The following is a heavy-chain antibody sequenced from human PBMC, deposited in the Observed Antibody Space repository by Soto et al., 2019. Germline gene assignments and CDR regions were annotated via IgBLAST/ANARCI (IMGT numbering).Heavy chain of an antibody. V-gene: IGHV3-23*01. J-gene: IGHJ4*02. D-gene: IGHD3-22*01. Sequence: GGPLRRYAAASGFTCSSYAMSWVRQAPGKGLEWVSAISGSGGSTYYADSVKGRFTISRDNSKNTLYLQMNSLRAEDTAVYYCAKVRERWLSSLFDYWGQGTLVTVSS. CDR2: ISGSGGST. CDR3: AKVRERWLSSLFDY. CDR1: GFTCSSYA.